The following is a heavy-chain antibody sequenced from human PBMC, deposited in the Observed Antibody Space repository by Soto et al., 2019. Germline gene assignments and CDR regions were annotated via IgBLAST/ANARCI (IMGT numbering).Heavy chain of an antibody. Sequence: GGSLRLSCAASGFSFSSYWLTWVRQAPGKGLEWVANIKQGGSENHYVDSVKGRFTISRDNAKNTLYLQMTGLGGDDTAVYYCARDLLSGANYYAYWGQGTLVTVSS. J-gene: IGHJ4*02. V-gene: IGHV3-7*01. CDR1: GFSFSSYW. D-gene: IGHD6-19*01. CDR2: IKQGGSEN. CDR3: ARDLLSGANYYAY.